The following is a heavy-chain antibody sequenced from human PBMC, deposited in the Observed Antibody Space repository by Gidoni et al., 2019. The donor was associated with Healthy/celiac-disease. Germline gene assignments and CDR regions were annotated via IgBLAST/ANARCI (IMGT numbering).Heavy chain of an antibody. CDR1: GYSISSGYY. CDR2: IYHSGST. J-gene: IGHJ4*02. V-gene: IGHV4-38-2*01. CDR3: ASGNMGSSSH. Sequence: QVQLQESGPGLVKPSATLSLTCAVSGYSISSGYYWGWIRQPPGKGLEWIGSIYHSGSTYYNPSLKSRVTISVDTTKNQFSLKLSSVTAADTAGYYCASGNMGSSSHWGQGTLVTVSS. D-gene: IGHD6-6*01.